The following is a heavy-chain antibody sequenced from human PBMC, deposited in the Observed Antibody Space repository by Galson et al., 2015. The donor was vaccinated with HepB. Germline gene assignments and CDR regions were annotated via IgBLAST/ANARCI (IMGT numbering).Heavy chain of an antibody. CDR2: ISSSGTTI. CDR3: VRSLLMITFGGVIDRKEIGFDY. Sequence: SLRLSCAASGFTFSDYYMSWVRQAPGKGLEWLSYISSSGTTIYYADSVKGRFTISRDNAKNSLCLQMNSLRDEDTAVYYCVRSLLMITFGGVIDRKEIGFDYWGHGIMVTVSS. J-gene: IGHJ4*01. CDR1: GFTFSDYY. V-gene: IGHV3-11*04. D-gene: IGHD3-16*02.